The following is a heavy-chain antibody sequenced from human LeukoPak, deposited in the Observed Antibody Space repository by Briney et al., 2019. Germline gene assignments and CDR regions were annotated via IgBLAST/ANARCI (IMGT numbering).Heavy chain of an antibody. V-gene: IGHV3-11*04. CDR1: GFTFSDYY. CDR3: AREGSGSYYPPDYYYYYMDV. Sequence: KPGGSLSLSCAASGFTFSDYYMSWIRQAPGKGLEWVSYISSSGSTIYYADSVKGRFTISRDNAKNSLYLQMNSLRAEDTAVYYCAREGSGSYYPPDYYYYYMDVWGKGTTVTVPS. D-gene: IGHD1-26*01. CDR2: ISSSGSTI. J-gene: IGHJ6*03.